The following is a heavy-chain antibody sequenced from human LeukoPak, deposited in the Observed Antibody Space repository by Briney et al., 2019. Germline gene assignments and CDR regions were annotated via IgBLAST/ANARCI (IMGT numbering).Heavy chain of an antibody. Sequence: PGGSLRLSCAASGFTFSTYGMHWVRQAPGKGLEWVAVIWPNGSNKYHADSVKGRFTISRDNSKSTPFLQMSSLAAEDTAVYYCVGELLTAAGTIGAFDIWGRGTMVTVSS. J-gene: IGHJ3*02. CDR1: GFTFSTYG. CDR2: IWPNGSNK. CDR3: VGELLTAAGTIGAFDI. D-gene: IGHD6-13*01. V-gene: IGHV3-33*01.